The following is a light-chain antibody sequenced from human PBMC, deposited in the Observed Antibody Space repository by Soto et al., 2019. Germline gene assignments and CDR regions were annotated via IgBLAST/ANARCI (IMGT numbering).Light chain of an antibody. CDR2: HTS. Sequence: DIQMTQSPTSLSASVGDSVTITCRASQDISDRLAWYQQKPGKVPKLLIYHTSTLQSGVPSRFSGSGSGTDFTLTISSLQAEDVATYHCQAYKTAPVTFGGGTKVE. J-gene: IGKJ4*01. CDR3: QAYKTAPVT. CDR1: QDISDR. V-gene: IGKV1-27*01.